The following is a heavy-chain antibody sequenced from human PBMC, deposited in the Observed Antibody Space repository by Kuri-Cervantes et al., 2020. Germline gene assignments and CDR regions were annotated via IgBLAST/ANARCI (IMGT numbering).Heavy chain of an antibody. CDR3: AKVSEQLPPDY. V-gene: IGHV3-30*18. CDR1: GFTFSSYG. D-gene: IGHD5-18*01. J-gene: IGHJ4*02. Sequence: GGSLRLSCAASGFTFSSYGMHWVRQAPGKGLEWVAVISYDGSNKYYADSVKGRFTISRDNSKNTLYLQMNSLRAEDTAVYYCAKVSEQLPPDYWGQGTLVTVSS. CDR2: ISYDGSNK.